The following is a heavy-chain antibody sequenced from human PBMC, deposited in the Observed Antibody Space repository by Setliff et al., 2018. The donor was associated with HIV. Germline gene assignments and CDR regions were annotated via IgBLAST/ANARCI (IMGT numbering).Heavy chain of an antibody. D-gene: IGHD3-16*02. V-gene: IGHV1-24*01. Sequence: ASVKVSCKVFGYTLAALSIHWVRQAPGKGLEWMGGFDPEDGERINAEKFQGRVTMAADTSTDAAYMALSSLTSEDTAVYYCATDPGRRITFGGVIVNPDYWGQGTLVTVSS. CDR3: ATDPGRRITFGGVIVNPDY. CDR2: FDPEDGER. CDR1: GYTLAALS. J-gene: IGHJ4*02.